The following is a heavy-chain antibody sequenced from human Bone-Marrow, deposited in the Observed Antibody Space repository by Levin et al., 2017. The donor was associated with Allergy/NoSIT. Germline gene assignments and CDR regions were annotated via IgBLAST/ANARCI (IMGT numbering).Heavy chain of an antibody. CDR1: GYTLTELS. Sequence: ASVKVSCKVSGYTLTELSMHWVRQAPGKGLEWMGGFDPEDGETIYAQKFQGRVTMTEDTSTDTAYMELSSLRSEDTAVYYCATDSTTNYQQQPPGPYHYYYYGMDVWGQGTTVTVSS. J-gene: IGHJ6*02. CDR2: FDPEDGET. V-gene: IGHV1-24*01. D-gene: IGHD6-13*01. CDR3: ATDSTTNYQQQPPGPYHYYYYGMDV.